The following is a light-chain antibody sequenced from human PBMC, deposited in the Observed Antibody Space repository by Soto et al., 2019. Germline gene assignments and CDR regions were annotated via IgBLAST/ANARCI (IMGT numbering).Light chain of an antibody. Sequence: EIVLTQSPGTLSLSPGERATLSCRASQSVSSRHLAWYQQKPGQAPRLLIYGASNRATGIPARFSGSGSGTEFALTISSLQSEDFALYYCQQYKNWPPITFGQGTRLEIK. CDR2: GAS. CDR1: QSVSSRH. CDR3: QQYKNWPPIT. J-gene: IGKJ5*01. V-gene: IGKV3-15*01.